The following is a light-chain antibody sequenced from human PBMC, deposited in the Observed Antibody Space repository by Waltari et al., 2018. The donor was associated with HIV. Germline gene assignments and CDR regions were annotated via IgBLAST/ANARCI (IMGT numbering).Light chain of an antibody. J-gene: IGLJ1*01. V-gene: IGLV1-47*01. Sequence: CSGSSSNIGDNYVYWYQQLPDTAPKLLIYRSNQRPSGVPDRFSGSKSDTSASLAISGLRSDDEADYYCAAWDDSLSGYVFGTGTKVTVL. CDR1: SSNIGDNY. CDR3: AAWDDSLSGYV. CDR2: RSN.